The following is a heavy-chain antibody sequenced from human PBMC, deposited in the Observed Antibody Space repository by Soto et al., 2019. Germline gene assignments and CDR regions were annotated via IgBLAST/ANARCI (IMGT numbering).Heavy chain of an antibody. V-gene: IGHV4-30-4*01. CDR3: VRYCSTTKCPFDY. J-gene: IGHJ4*02. D-gene: IGHD2-2*01. Sequence: SETLSLTCTVSGGSISSGGSYWGWIRQSPGKGLEWIGYIYYSGNTILNPSLRSRVTLSVDTSKNQFSLNLSSVTAADTAVYYCVRYCSTTKCPFDYWGQGTLVTVSS. CDR2: IYYSGNT. CDR1: GGSISSGGSY.